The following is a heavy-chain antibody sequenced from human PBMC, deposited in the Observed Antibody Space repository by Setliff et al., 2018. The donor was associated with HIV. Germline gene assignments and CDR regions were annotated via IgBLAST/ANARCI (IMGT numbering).Heavy chain of an antibody. D-gene: IGHD3-22*01. CDR3: AGADYSDTSGYYSNFDY. V-gene: IGHV4-61*10. J-gene: IGHJ4*02. Sequence: PSETLSLTCTVSGASLSSGYDYWTWSRQPAGKGLEWIGYVYYSGITNYNVSLKSRVTISVDTSKNQFSLKLRSVTAADTAVYYCAGADYSDTSGYYSNFDYWGQGTLVTVSS. CDR1: GASLSSGYDY. CDR2: VYYSGIT.